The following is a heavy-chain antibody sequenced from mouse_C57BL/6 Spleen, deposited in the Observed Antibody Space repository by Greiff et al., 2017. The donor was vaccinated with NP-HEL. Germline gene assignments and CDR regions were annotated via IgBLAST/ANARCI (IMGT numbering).Heavy chain of an antibody. V-gene: IGHV1-69*01. D-gene: IGHD1-1*01. CDR1: GYTFTSYW. Sequence: QVQLQQPGAELVMPGASVKLSCKASGYTFTSYWMHWVKQRPGQGLEWIGEIDPSDSYTNYNQKFKGKSKLTVDKSSSTAYMQLSSLTSEDSAVYYCARGDSSYGYWYFDVWGTGTTVTVSS. CDR3: ARGDSSYGYWYFDV. J-gene: IGHJ1*03. CDR2: IDPSDSYT.